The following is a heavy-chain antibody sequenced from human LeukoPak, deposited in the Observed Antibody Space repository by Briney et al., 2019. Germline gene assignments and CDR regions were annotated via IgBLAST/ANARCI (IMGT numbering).Heavy chain of an antibody. CDR3: AKALEYCGGDCPDYYYYYMDV. D-gene: IGHD2-21*01. Sequence: PGGSLRLSCGASGFTFSSYAMSWVRQAPGKGLEWVSAISGSGGSTYYADSVKGRFTISRDDSKNTLYLQMNSLRAEDTAVYYCAKALEYCGGDCPDYYYYYMDVWGKGTTVTVSS. CDR1: GFTFSSYA. V-gene: IGHV3-23*01. J-gene: IGHJ6*03. CDR2: ISGSGGST.